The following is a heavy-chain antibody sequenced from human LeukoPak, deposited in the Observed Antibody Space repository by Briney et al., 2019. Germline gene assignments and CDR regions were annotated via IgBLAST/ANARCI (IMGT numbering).Heavy chain of an antibody. V-gene: IGHV3-11*01. D-gene: IGHD6-13*01. CDR3: AREGDSSSWYGSYNWFDP. CDR2: ISSSGSTI. Sequence: PGGSLRLSCAASGFTFSDYYMSWIRQAPGKGLEWVSYISSSGSTIYYADSVKGRFTISRDNAKNSLYLQMNSLRAEDTAVYYCAREGDSSSWYGSYNWFDPWGQGTLVTVSS. J-gene: IGHJ5*02. CDR1: GFTFSDYY.